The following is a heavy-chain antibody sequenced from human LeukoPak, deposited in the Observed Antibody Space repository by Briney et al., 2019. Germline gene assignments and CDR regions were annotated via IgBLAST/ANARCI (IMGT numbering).Heavy chain of an antibody. V-gene: IGHV5-51*01. Sequence: KSGESLKISCKGSGYSFTSYWIGWVRQMPGKGLEWMGIIYPGDSDTRYSPSFQGQVTISADKSISTAYLQWSSLKASDTAMYYCARQTTSGSYLNPYYYYGVDVWGQGTTVTVSS. D-gene: IGHD1-26*01. CDR1: GYSFTSYW. J-gene: IGHJ6*02. CDR2: IYPGDSDT. CDR3: ARQTTSGSYLNPYYYYGVDV.